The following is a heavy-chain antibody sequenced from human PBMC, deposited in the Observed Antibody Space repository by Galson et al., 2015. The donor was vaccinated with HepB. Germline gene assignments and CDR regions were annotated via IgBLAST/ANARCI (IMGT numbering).Heavy chain of an antibody. CDR2: ISWNSGSI. CDR1: GFTFDDYA. D-gene: IGHD2-2*01. Sequence: SLRLSCAASGFTFDDYAMHWVRQAPGKGLEWVSGISWNSGSIGYADSVKGRFTISRDNAKNSLYLQMNSLRAEDTALYYCAKTGVPAAIYTRWFDYWGQGTLVTVSS. V-gene: IGHV3-9*01. J-gene: IGHJ4*02. CDR3: AKTGVPAAIYTRWFDY.